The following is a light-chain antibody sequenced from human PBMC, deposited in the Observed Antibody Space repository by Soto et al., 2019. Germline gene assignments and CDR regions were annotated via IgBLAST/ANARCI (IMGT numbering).Light chain of an antibody. V-gene: IGKV3-20*01. CDR3: QQYGTSPSWT. Sequence: EIVLTQSPGTLSLSPGERVTLSCRASQTISDSYVAWYQQKPGQAPRLLIYRASRRASGIPDRFTGSGSGTDFSLTISRLEPEDFAVYYGQQYGTSPSWTFGQGTKVEV. CDR2: RAS. CDR1: QTISDSY. J-gene: IGKJ1*01.